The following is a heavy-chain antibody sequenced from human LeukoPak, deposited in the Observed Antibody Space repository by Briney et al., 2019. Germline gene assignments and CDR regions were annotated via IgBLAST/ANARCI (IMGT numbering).Heavy chain of an antibody. V-gene: IGHV4-39*01. CDR2: ISYSGST. D-gene: IGHD2-15*01. J-gene: IGHJ6*03. CDR3: ATGRRRVVVTAGPNPFYYYFMDV. Sequence: KPSETLSLTCSVSGASITSSIYYWGWIRQPPGKGLEWIGSISYSGSTYYNPSLKSRVTISVDTSKNQFSLRLRSVTAADTAAYYCATGRRRVVVTAGPNPFYYYFMDVWGKGTTVTVSS. CDR1: GASITSSIYY.